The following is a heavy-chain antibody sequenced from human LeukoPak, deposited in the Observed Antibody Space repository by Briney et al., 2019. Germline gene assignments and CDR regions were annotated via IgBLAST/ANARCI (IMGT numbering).Heavy chain of an antibody. J-gene: IGHJ4*02. V-gene: IGHV3-7*03. Sequence: GGSLRLSCAASGFTLSTYWMSWVRQAPGKGLEWVANIKKDGSEKYYVDSVKGRFTISRDNAKNSLYLQMNSLRADDTAVYYCARGAITFGGALTYWGQGTLVTVSS. D-gene: IGHD3-16*01. CDR3: ARGAITFGGALTY. CDR1: GFTLSTYW. CDR2: IKKDGSEK.